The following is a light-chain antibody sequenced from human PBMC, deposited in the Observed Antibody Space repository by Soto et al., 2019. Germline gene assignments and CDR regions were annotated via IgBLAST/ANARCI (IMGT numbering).Light chain of an antibody. V-gene: IGLV2-11*01. J-gene: IGLJ1*01. CDR3: CSFAGNYIYG. Sequence: QSVLTEPRSVAGSPGQSVTIYCTGTSSDVGGYNYVSWYLQHPGKAPKVMIYDVSKRPSGVPDRFSGSKSGNTASLTISGLQSEDEADYYCCSFAGNYIYGFGTGTKVTVL. CDR1: SSDVGGYNY. CDR2: DVS.